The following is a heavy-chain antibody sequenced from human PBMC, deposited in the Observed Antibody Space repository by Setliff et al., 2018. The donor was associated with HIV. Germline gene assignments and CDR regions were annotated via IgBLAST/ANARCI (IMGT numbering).Heavy chain of an antibody. CDR2: IYYSGST. Sequence: KPSETLSLTCTVSGGSISSDYWSWIRQPPGKGLEWIGYIYYSGSTNYNPSLKSRVTISVDTSKNQFSLKLSSVTAADTAVYYCARDGPLEGSYRYYYYYMDVWGKGTTVTVSS. J-gene: IGHJ6*03. V-gene: IGHV4-59*01. CDR1: GGSISSDY. D-gene: IGHD3-10*01. CDR3: ARDGPLEGSYRYYYYYMDV.